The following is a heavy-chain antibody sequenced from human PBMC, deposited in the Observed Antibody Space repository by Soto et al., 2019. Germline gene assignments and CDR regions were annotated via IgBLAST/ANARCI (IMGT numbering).Heavy chain of an antibody. D-gene: IGHD2-8*02. J-gene: IGHJ3*02. Sequence: QLQLQESGPGLVKPSATLSLTCTVSGGTISTSHYYWDWIRQPPGKGMEWIGSIYYSGTNYYNPCLVSRVTISVDTPKNTFSRRLSSVTAAETSVYYCEFCTGGRDDYFDMWGNGTMVTVSS. V-gene: IGHV4-39*01. CDR2: IYYSGTN. CDR1: GGTISTSHYY. CDR3: EFCTGGRDDYFDM.